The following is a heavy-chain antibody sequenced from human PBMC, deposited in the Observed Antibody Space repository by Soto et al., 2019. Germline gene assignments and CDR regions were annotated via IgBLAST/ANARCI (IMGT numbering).Heavy chain of an antibody. D-gene: IGHD2-21*01. V-gene: IGHV1-3*01. CDR2: INAGNGNT. Sequence: ASVKVSCKASGYTFTSYAMHWVRQAPGQRLEWMGWINAGNGNTKYSQKFQGRVTITRDTSASTAYMELSSLRSEDTAVYYCARDLGPYNYYYGMDVWGQGTTVTVSS. CDR3: ARDLGPYNYYYGMDV. CDR1: GYTFTSYA. J-gene: IGHJ6*02.